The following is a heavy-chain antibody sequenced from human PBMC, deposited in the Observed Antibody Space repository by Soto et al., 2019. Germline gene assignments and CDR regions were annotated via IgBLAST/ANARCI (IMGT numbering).Heavy chain of an antibody. CDR1: GFTFTSSA. J-gene: IGHJ4*02. Sequence: SVKVSCKASGFTFTSSAVQWVRQARGQRLEWIGWIVVGSGNTNYAQKFQERVTITRDMSTSTAYMELSSLRAEDTAVYYCAADSQGDCSSTSCSTQGDYWGQGTLVTVSS. CDR2: IVVGSGNT. CDR3: AADSQGDCSSTSCSTQGDY. D-gene: IGHD2-2*01. V-gene: IGHV1-58*01.